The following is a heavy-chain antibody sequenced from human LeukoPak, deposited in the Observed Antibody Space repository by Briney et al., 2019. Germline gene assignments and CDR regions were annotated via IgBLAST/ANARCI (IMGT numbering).Heavy chain of an antibody. CDR3: ARDPLLSPGA. Sequence: PGGSLRLSGAASGFTFSSYSMSWVRQAPGKGLKWVSSISSSSSYIYYADSVKGRFTISRDNAKNSLYLQMNSLRAEDTAVYYCARDPLLSPGAWGQGTTVTVSS. D-gene: IGHD2-15*01. CDR1: GFTFSSYS. V-gene: IGHV3-21*01. J-gene: IGHJ6*02. CDR2: ISSSSSYI.